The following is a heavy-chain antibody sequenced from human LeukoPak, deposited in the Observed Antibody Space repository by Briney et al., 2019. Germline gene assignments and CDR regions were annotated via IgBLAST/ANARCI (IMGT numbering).Heavy chain of an antibody. CDR2: IIPIFGTA. J-gene: IGHJ4*02. D-gene: IGHD3-3*01. Sequence: ASVKVSCKASGYTFTSYAMNWVRQAPGQGLEWMGGIIPIFGTANYAQKFQGRVTITTDESTSTAYMELSSLRSEDTAVYYCARVNRVYYDFWSGSSSFDYWGQGTLVTVSS. CDR1: GYTFTSYA. CDR3: ARVNRVYYDFWSGSSSFDY. V-gene: IGHV1-69*05.